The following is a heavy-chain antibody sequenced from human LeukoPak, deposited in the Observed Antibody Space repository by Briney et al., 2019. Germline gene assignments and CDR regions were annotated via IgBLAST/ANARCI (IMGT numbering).Heavy chain of an antibody. CDR3: ARSRTAYYRYFDS. Sequence: PSQTLSLTCTVSGGAVSSGVSSWSWIRQPPGKGLEWIGYIYHSETTYYNPSLQSRVTISVNRSKNQFSLKLTSVTAADTAVYYCARSRTAYYRYFDSWGQGTLVTVSS. V-gene: IGHV4-30-2*01. CDR1: GGAVSSGVSS. CDR2: IYHSETT. J-gene: IGHJ4*02. D-gene: IGHD3-22*01.